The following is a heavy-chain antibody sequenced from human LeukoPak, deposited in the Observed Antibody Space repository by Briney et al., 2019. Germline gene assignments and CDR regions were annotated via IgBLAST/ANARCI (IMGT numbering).Heavy chain of an antibody. V-gene: IGHV4-39*07. D-gene: IGHD3-3*01. CDR3: ATVKETYYDFWSGRD. CDR1: GGSISSSSYY. J-gene: IGHJ4*02. CDR2: IYYSGST. Sequence: SETLSLTCTVSGGSISSSSYYWGWIRQPPGKGLEWIGSIYYSGSTYYNPSLKSRVTISVDTSKNQFSLKLSSVTAADTAVYYCATVKETYYDFWSGRDWGQGTLVTVSS.